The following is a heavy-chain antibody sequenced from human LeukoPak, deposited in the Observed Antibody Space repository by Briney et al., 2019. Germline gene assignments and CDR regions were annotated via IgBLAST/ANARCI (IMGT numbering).Heavy chain of an antibody. CDR3: ARGSDSSGYSSY. D-gene: IGHD3-22*01. CDR2: INPRGGST. V-gene: IGHV1-46*01. Sequence: ASVKVSCKASGYTFTTYYMHWVRQAPGQRPEWMGIINPRGGSTDYSQKFQGRVTMTRDTSTSTAYMELSSLRSEDTAVYYCARGSDSSGYSSYWGQGTLVTVSS. J-gene: IGHJ4*02. CDR1: GYTFTTYY.